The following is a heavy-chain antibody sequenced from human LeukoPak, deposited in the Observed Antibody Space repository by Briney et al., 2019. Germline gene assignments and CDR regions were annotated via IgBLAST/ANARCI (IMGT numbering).Heavy chain of an antibody. Sequence: PGRSLRLSCAASGLTFDDYAMHWVRQAPGKGLEWVSGISWNSGSIGYADSVKGRFTISRDNAKNSLYLQMNSLRAEGTAVYYCARGHYYDSSGYDYWGQGTLVTVSS. V-gene: IGHV3-9*01. CDR2: ISWNSGSI. D-gene: IGHD3-22*01. J-gene: IGHJ4*02. CDR1: GLTFDDYA. CDR3: ARGHYYDSSGYDY.